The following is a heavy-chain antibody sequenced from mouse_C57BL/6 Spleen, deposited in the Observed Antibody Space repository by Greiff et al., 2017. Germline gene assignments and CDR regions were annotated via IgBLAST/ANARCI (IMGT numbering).Heavy chain of an antibody. D-gene: IGHD2-4*01. CDR1: GYSFTGYY. V-gene: IGHV1-42*01. J-gene: IGHJ3*01. CDR2: INPSTGGT. CDR3: GSYDSCAY. Sequence: EVQLVESGPELVKPGASVKISCKASGYSFTGYYMNWVQQSPEKSLEWIGEINPSTGGTTYNQKFKAKATLTVDKSSSTAYMQLKSLTSEDSAVYYCGSYDSCAYWGQGTLVTVSA.